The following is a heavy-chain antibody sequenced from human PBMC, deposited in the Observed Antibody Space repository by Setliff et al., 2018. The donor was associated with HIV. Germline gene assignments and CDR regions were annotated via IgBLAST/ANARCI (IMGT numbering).Heavy chain of an antibody. CDR3: VRSGYYWNTSPSF. D-gene: IGHD1-1*01. J-gene: IGHJ4*01. CDR1: GDSVTSETYC. V-gene: IGHV4-39*01. Sequence: PSETLSLTCTVSGDSVTSETYCWGWIRQPPEKGLERIGSSCYSRITYYNSSLKSRATLSVDTPRNQLSLKLSSVTAADTAVYYCVRSGYYWNTSPSFWGHGTLVTVSS. CDR2: SCYSRIT.